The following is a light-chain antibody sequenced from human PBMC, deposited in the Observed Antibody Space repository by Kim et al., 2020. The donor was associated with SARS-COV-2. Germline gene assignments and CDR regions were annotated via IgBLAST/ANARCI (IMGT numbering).Light chain of an antibody. Sequence: GQSVTISCTGTRSDVSGYKYVSWYQQHPGKAPNLMIYDVTQRPSGVPDRFSGSKSGNTASLTISGLQAEDEADYYCSSFAGISTFVFGTGTQVTVL. CDR3: SSFAGISTFV. CDR2: DVT. J-gene: IGLJ1*01. V-gene: IGLV2-11*01. CDR1: RSDVSGYKY.